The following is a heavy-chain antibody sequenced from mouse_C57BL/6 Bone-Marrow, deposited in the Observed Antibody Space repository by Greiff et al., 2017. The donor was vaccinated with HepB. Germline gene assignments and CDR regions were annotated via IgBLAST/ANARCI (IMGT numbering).Heavy chain of an antibody. D-gene: IGHD1-1*01. CDR3: AREKRLLRGSSRGFAY. J-gene: IGHJ3*01. Sequence: VQLQQPGAELVKPGASVKMSCKASGYTFTSYWITWVKQRPGQGLEWIGDIYPGSGSTNYNEKFKSKATLTVDTSSSTAYMQLSSLTSEDSAVYDCAREKRLLRGSSRGFAYWGQGTLVTVSA. V-gene: IGHV1-55*01. CDR2: IYPGSGST. CDR1: GYTFTSYW.